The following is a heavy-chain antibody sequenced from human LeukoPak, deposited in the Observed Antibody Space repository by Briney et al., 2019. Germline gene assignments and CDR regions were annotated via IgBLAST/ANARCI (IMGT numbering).Heavy chain of an antibody. CDR3: ARYYDSSGSLQYYFDY. CDR2: IYYSGST. D-gene: IGHD3-22*01. V-gene: IGHV4-59*08. CDR1: GGSISSYY. Sequence: SETLSLTCTVSGGSISSYYWSWIRQPPGKGLEWIGYIYYSGSTNYNPSLKSRVTISVDTSKNQFSLKLSSVTAADTAVYYCARYYDSSGSLQYYFDYWGQGTPVTVSS. J-gene: IGHJ4*02.